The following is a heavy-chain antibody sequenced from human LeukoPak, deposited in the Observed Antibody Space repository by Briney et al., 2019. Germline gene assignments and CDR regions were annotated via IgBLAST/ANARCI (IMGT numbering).Heavy chain of an antibody. J-gene: IGHJ4*02. V-gene: IGHV3-30*04. CDR3: AKDCGGDCHVSC. CDR1: GFTFSSYA. D-gene: IGHD2-21*02. Sequence: PGGSLRLSCAASGFTFSSYAMHWVRQAPGKGLDWVAAIWPDGINQDYADSVRGRFTISRDNSKNILYLQMNSLGAEDTALYYCAKDCGGDCHVSCWGQGTLVTVSS. CDR2: IWPDGINQ.